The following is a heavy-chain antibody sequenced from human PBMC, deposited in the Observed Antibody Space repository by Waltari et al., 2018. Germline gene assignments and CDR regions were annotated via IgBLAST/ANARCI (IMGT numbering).Heavy chain of an antibody. CDR2: ISYNGRNI. CDR3: ARDYCDRSNCHGMDV. Sequence: QVQLVESGGGVVQPGRSLRLSCAASEFTFSSYAMHWVRQAPGKGREWVAVISYNGRNIYYVDSVKGRFTISRDNSKKTLYMQMNSLRVEDTAVYYCARDYCDRSNCHGMDVWGQGTTVTVSS. CDR1: EFTFSSYA. D-gene: IGHD3-22*01. J-gene: IGHJ6*02. V-gene: IGHV3-30*04.